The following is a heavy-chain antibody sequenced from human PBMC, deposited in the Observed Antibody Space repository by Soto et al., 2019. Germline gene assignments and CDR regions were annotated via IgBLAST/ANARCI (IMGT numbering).Heavy chain of an antibody. D-gene: IGHD2-2*01. Sequence: SSETLSLTCAVYGGSFSGYYWSWIRQPPGKGLEWIGDINHSGSTNYNPSLKSRVTISVDTSKNQFSLKLSSVTAADTAVYYCARGYKNIPKGWGNVPATKHRYYGMDVWGQGTTVTVSS. V-gene: IGHV4-34*01. CDR2: INHSGST. J-gene: IGHJ6*02. CDR3: ARGYKNIPKGWGNVPATKHRYYGMDV. CDR1: GGSFSGYY.